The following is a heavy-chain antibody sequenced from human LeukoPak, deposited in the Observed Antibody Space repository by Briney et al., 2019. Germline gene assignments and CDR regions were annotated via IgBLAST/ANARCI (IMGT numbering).Heavy chain of an antibody. CDR3: ARAQYYDFWSGPNWFDP. V-gene: IGHV1-2*04. D-gene: IGHD3-3*01. CDR1: GYTFTGYY. J-gene: IGHJ5*02. CDR2: INPNSGGT. Sequence: ASVKVSCKASGYTFTGYYTHWVRQAPGQGLEWMGWINPNSGGTNYAQKFQGWVTMTRDTSISTAYMELSRLRSDDTAVYYCARAQYYDFWSGPNWFDPWGQGTLVTVSS.